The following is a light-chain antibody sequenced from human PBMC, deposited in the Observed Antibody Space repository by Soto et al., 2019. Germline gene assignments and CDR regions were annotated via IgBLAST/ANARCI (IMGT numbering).Light chain of an antibody. CDR2: GAS. Sequence: IVLTQSPSTQSLSPGERATLSCRASQSVSSSYLAWYQQKPGQAPRLLIYGASSRATGIPDRFSGSGSGTDFTLTISRLEPEDFAVYYCQQYGSSPWTFGQGTKVDIK. J-gene: IGKJ1*01. CDR3: QQYGSSPWT. CDR1: QSVSSSY. V-gene: IGKV3-20*01.